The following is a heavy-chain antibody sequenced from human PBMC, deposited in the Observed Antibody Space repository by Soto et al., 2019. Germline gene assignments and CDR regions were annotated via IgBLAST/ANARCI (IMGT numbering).Heavy chain of an antibody. J-gene: IGHJ6*02. V-gene: IGHV1-2*02. D-gene: IGHD6-19*01. CDR1: GYTFTGYY. CDR2: INPNSGGT. CDR3: AREQQWLVPGMDV. Sequence: ASVKVSCKASGYTFTGYYMHWVRQAPGQGLEWMGWINPNSGGTNYAQKFQGRVTMTRDTPISTAHMELSRLRSDDTAVYYCAREQQWLVPGMDVWGQGTTVTVSS.